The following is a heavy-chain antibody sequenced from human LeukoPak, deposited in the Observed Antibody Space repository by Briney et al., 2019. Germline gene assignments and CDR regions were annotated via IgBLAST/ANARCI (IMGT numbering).Heavy chain of an antibody. D-gene: IGHD2-15*01. J-gene: IGHJ3*02. CDR2: IYPGDSDT. V-gene: IGHV5-51*01. CDR1: GYSFTSYW. CDR3: ARNGFYGGSFDDAFDI. Sequence: GESLKISCKGSGYSFTSYWIGWVRQMPGKGLEWMGIIYPGDSDTRYSPSFQGQVTISADKSISTAYLQWSSLKASDTAMYYCARNGFYGGSFDDAFDIWGQGTMVTVSS.